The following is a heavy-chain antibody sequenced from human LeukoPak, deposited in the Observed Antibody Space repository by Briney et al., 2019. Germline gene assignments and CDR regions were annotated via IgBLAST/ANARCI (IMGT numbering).Heavy chain of an antibody. D-gene: IGHD2-8*01. V-gene: IGHV4-59*12. CDR3: AREDSEMGFRVDS. Sequence: SETLSLTCTVSGGSMTGYYWYWIRQPPGKGLEWIGYIYYSGTTSYNPSLKSRVTISLDTSKTQFSLRLTSVTAADTAVYFCAREDSEMGFRVDSWGQGALVIVSS. J-gene: IGHJ4*02. CDR1: GGSMTGYY. CDR2: IYYSGTT.